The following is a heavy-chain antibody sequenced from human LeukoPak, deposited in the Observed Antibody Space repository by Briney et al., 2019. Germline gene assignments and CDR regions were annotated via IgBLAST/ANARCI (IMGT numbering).Heavy chain of an antibody. CDR3: AKATTLGYCSSTSCSLDY. J-gene: IGHJ4*02. D-gene: IGHD2-2*01. V-gene: IGHV3-30*02. CDR2: IRYDGSNK. Sequence: GGSLRLSCAASGFTFSSYGMHWVRQAPGKGLEWVAFIRYDGSNKYYADSVKGRFTISRDNSKNTLYLQMNSLRAEDTAVYYCAKATTLGYCSSTSCSLDYWGQGTLVTVSS. CDR1: GFTFSSYG.